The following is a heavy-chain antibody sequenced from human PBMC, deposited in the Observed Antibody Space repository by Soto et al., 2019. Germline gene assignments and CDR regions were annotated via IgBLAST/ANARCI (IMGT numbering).Heavy chain of an antibody. V-gene: IGHV4-61*01. J-gene: IGHJ4*02. Sequence: SETVRQTVAVADGVDIGGSCFWSWIRQPPGKGLEWIGYIYYSGSTNYNPSLKSRVTISVDTSKNQFSLKLSSVTAADTAVYYCARGEDSSGCFDYWGQGTLVTVSS. CDR2: IYYSGST. CDR3: ARGEDSSGCFDY. D-gene: IGHD6-19*01. CDR1: DGVDIGGSCF.